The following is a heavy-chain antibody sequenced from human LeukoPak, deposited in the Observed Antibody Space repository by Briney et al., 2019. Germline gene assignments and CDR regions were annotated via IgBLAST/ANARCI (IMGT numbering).Heavy chain of an antibody. CDR3: ASQGSGDYVNYFDY. CDR1: GFTFSSYG. V-gene: IGHV3-30*02. D-gene: IGHD4-17*01. J-gene: IGHJ4*02. Sequence: GGSLRLSCAASGFTFSSYGMHWVRQAPGKGLEWVAFIRYDGSNKYYADSVKGRFTISRDNSKNSLYLQMNSLRAEDTAVYYCASQGSGDYVNYFDYWGQGTLVTVSS. CDR2: IRYDGSNK.